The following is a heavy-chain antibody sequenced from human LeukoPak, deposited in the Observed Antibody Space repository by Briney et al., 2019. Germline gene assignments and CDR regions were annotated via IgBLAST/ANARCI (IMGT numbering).Heavy chain of an antibody. CDR2: INSDGSST. V-gene: IGHV3-74*01. J-gene: IGHJ5*02. CDR3: ARGGYYNNWFDP. CDR1: GFTSSSYW. D-gene: IGHD3-10*01. Sequence: GGSLRLSCAASGFTSSSYWMHWVRQAPGQGLVWVSRINSDGSSTSYADSVKGRFTISRDNAKNTLYLQMNSLRAEDTAVYYCARGGYYNNWFDPWGQGTLVTVSS.